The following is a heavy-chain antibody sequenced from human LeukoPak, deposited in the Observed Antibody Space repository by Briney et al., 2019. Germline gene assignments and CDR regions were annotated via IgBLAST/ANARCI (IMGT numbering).Heavy chain of an antibody. CDR3: ARLPSDIAVAGTYYFDY. J-gene: IGHJ4*02. V-gene: IGHV1-69*01. D-gene: IGHD6-19*01. CDR2: IIPIFGTA. Sequence: ASVKVSCKASGGTFSSYDISWVRQAPGQGLEWMGGIIPIFGTANYAQKFQGRVTITADESTSTAYMELSSLRSEDTAVYYCARLPSDIAVAGTYYFDYWGQGTLVTVSS. CDR1: GGTFSSYD.